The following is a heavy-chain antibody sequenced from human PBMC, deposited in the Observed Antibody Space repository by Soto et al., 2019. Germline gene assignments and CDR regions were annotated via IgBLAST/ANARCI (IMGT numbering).Heavy chain of an antibody. V-gene: IGHV3-7*04. CDR1: GFIFSNYW. Sequence: EVQVVESGGGLVQPGGSLRLSCAASGFIFSNYWMTWVRQAPGKGLEWVANINQDGSEKYYVDSVKGRFTISRDNAKNSLYLQMSTLRAEDTAVFYCARRPLGRSTHMDVWGQGTTVTVSS. CDR3: ARRPLGRSTHMDV. D-gene: IGHD2-2*01. CDR2: INQDGSEK. J-gene: IGHJ6*02.